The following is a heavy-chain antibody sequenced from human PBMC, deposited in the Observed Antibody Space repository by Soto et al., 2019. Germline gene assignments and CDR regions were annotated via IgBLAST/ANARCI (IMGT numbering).Heavy chain of an antibody. D-gene: IGHD3-16*02. CDR1: GFTFSSYG. CDR3: AKDPRVVPSFDY. Sequence: QVQLVESGGGVVQPGRSLRLSCAASGFTFSSYGMHWVRQAPGKGLEWVAVISYDGSNKYYADSVKGRFTISRDNSKTTLNLQRHRLRAEDTAVYYCAKDPRVVPSFDYWGQGTLVTVSS. J-gene: IGHJ4*02. CDR2: ISYDGSNK. V-gene: IGHV3-30*18.